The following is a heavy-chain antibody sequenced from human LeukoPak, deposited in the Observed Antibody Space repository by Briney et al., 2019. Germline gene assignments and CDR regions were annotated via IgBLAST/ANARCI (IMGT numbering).Heavy chain of an antibody. CDR3: ARIRCGRGQARCYNH. CDR2: VSHGGYT. CDR1: GVSVSVYY. V-gene: IGHV4-34*01. Sequence: PSETLSLTCAVSGVSVSVYYWRWLRRSPEKGLVWIVEVSHGGYTTYNPSLRSRVIISEDPSENQLSLNVTSVTAADTALYYCARIRCGRGQARCYNHWAQGSLVTVSS. D-gene: IGHD2-21*01. J-gene: IGHJ5*02.